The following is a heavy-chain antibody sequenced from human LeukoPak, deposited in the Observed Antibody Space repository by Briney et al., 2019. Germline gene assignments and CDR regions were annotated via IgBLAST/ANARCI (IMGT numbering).Heavy chain of an antibody. J-gene: IGHJ6*03. V-gene: IGHV4-4*07. Sequence: GSTNYTPSLKSRVTMSVDTSKNQFSLKLSSVTAADTAVYYCARESTVVVPPDYYYYYYMDVWGKGTTVTVSS. D-gene: IGHD2-2*01. CDR3: ARESTVVVPPDYYYYYYMDV. CDR2: GST.